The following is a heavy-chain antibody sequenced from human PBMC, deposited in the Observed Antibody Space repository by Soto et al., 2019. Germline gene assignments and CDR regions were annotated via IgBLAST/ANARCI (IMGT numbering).Heavy chain of an antibody. D-gene: IGHD4-17*01. V-gene: IGHV1-18*01. CDR3: ARDTPYGDYDAFGI. Sequence: VKVSCKASGYTFTSYGISWVRQAPGQGLEWMGWISAYNGNTNYAQKLQGRVTMTTDTSTSTAYMELRSLRSDDTAVYYCARDTPYGDYDAFGIWGQGTMVTVSS. J-gene: IGHJ3*02. CDR1: GYTFTSYG. CDR2: ISAYNGNT.